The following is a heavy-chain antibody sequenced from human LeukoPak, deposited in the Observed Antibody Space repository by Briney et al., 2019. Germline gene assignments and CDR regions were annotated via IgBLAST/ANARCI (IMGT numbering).Heavy chain of an antibody. J-gene: IGHJ6*03. CDR2: IYYSGST. Sequence: SETLSLTCTVSGGSISSYYWSWIRQPPGKGLERIGYIYYSGSTNYNPSLKSRVTISVDTSKNQFSLKLSSVTAADTAVYYCARSIAVAGTAPYYYYYMDVWGKGTTVTVSS. V-gene: IGHV4-59*08. CDR1: GGSISSYY. D-gene: IGHD6-19*01. CDR3: ARSIAVAGTAPYYYYYMDV.